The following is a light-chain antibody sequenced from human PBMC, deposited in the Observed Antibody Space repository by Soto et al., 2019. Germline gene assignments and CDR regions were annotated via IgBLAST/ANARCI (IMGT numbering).Light chain of an antibody. CDR3: QQSFSSPPWT. V-gene: IGKV1-39*01. Sequence: DIQMTQSPSSLSASVGDSVTITCRASQNIKTYLNWYQQKPGKAPNLLIYAASSLHSGVPSRLSGSGSGTDFTLTISSLQPEDFATYYCQQSFSSPPWTFGQGTKVDIK. J-gene: IGKJ1*01. CDR2: AAS. CDR1: QNIKTY.